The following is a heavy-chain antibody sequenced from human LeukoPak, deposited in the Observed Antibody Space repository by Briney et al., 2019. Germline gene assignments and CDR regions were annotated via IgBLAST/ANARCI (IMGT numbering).Heavy chain of an antibody. CDR1: GYTLTGLS. J-gene: IGHJ3*02. V-gene: IGHV1-24*01. Sequence: GASVKVSCKVSGYTLTGLSMHWVRQAPGKGLEWMGGFDPEDGETIYAQKFQGRVTMTEDTSTDTAYMELSSLRSEDTAVYYCATGRRSRMTYYYDSSGYDDAFDIWGQGTMVTVSS. D-gene: IGHD3-22*01. CDR2: FDPEDGET. CDR3: ATGRRSRMTYYYDSSGYDDAFDI.